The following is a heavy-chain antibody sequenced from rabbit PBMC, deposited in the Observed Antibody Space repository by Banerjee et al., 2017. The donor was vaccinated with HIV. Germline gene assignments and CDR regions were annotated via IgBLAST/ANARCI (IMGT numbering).Heavy chain of an antibody. V-gene: IGHV1S45*01. J-gene: IGHJ4*01. CDR3: ARGGYDDYGDFHYFNL. Sequence: QEQLEESGGDLVKPEGSLTLTCTASGFSFSSSYYMCWVRQAPGKGLEWIACIYAGSSGSTYYASWAKGRFTISKTSSTTVTLQLTSLTAADTATYFCARGGYDDYGDFHYFNLWGQGTLVTVS. CDR2: IYAGSSGST. D-gene: IGHD2-1*01. CDR1: GFSFSSSYY.